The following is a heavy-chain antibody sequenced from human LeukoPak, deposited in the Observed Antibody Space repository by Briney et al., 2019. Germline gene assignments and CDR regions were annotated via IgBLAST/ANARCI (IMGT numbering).Heavy chain of an antibody. Sequence: ASVKVSCKASGYTFTSYYMHWVRQAPGQGLEWMGWMNPNSGNTGYAQKFQGRVTMTRKTSLSTAYMELSSLRSEDTAVYYCARATYYYDSSGYSSPFDYWGQGTLVTVSS. D-gene: IGHD3-22*01. CDR1: GYTFTSYY. J-gene: IGHJ4*02. CDR2: MNPNSGNT. V-gene: IGHV1-8*02. CDR3: ARATYYYDSSGYSSPFDY.